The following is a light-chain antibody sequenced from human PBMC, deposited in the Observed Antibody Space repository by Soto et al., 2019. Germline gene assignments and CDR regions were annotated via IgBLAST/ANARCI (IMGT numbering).Light chain of an antibody. CDR1: SSDVGGYNY. CDR3: TSYISSNTLVV. V-gene: IGLV2-14*01. CDR2: EVS. J-gene: IGLJ2*01. Sequence: QSALTQPASVSGSPGQSITISCTGTSSDVGGYNYVSWYQQYPGKVPKFIIYEVSNRPSGVSNRFSGSKSGNTASLTISGLQAEYEADYYCTSYISSNTLVVFGGGTKVTVL.